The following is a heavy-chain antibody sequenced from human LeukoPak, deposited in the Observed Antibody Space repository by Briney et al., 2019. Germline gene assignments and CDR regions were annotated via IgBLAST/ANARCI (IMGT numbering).Heavy chain of an antibody. V-gene: IGHV2-5*01. CDR2: IYWNDDK. J-gene: IGHJ6*02. D-gene: IGHD4-17*01. CDR3: ALGTTVTTYYYYGMDV. CDR1: GFSLSTSGVG. Sequence: ESGPTLVNPTQTLTLTCTFSGFSLSTSGVGVGWIRQPPGKALEWLALIYWNDDKRYSPSLKSRLTITKDTSKNRVVLTMTNMDPVDTATYYCALGTTVTTYYYYGMDVWGQGTTVTVSS.